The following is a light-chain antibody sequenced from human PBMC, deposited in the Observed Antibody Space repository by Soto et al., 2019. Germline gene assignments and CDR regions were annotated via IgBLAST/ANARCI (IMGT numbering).Light chain of an antibody. CDR2: DVS. CDR3: SSYTSSSTLGV. V-gene: IGLV2-14*01. Sequence: QSVLTQPASVSGSPGQALTISCTGNNSDVGGYNYVSWYQQHPGKAPKLMIYDVSNRPSGVSNRFSGSKSGNTASLTISGLQAEDEADYYCSSYTSSSTLGVFGTGTKVTVL. CDR1: NSDVGGYNY. J-gene: IGLJ1*01.